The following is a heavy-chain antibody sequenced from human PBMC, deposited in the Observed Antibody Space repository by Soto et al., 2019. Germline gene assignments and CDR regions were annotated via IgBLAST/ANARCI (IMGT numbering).Heavy chain of an antibody. CDR3: SSATAG. CDR2: IKQDGSEK. V-gene: IGHV3-7*01. Sequence: EVQLVESGGGLVQPGGSLRLSCAASGFTFSSYWMSWVRQAPGKGLEWVANIKQDGSEKYYVDSVKGRCTISRDNAKNSLYLQMNSLRAEETDVYYCSSATAGWGQGTLVTVAS. CDR1: GFTFSSYW. J-gene: IGHJ4*02. D-gene: IGHD6-13*01.